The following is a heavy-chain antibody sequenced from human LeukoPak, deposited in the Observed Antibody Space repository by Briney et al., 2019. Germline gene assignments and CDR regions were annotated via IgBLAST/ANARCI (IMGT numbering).Heavy chain of an antibody. CDR1: GYTFTSYD. CDR3: ARGLTGYYGSGSYFRRYYYYMDV. J-gene: IGHJ6*03. CDR2: MNPNSGNT. D-gene: IGHD3-10*01. V-gene: IGHV1-8*03. Sequence: ASVKVSCKASGYTFTSYDINWVRQATGQGLEWMGWMNPNSGNTGYAQKIQGRVTITRNTSISTAYMELSSLRSEDTAVYYCARGLTGYYGSGSYFRRYYYYMDVWGKGTTVTVSS.